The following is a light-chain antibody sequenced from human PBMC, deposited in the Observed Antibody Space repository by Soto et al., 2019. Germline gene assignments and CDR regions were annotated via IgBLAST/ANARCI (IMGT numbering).Light chain of an antibody. Sequence: QSALTQPASVSGSPGQSITISCTGTSSDIGANNYVAWFQQYPGMAPKVMIFEVSNRPAGVSDRFSGSKSGNTASLTISGLQADDEADYHCSSYAGNYTLDFGGGTKLTVL. V-gene: IGLV2-14*01. CDR2: EVS. J-gene: IGLJ2*01. CDR1: SSDIGANNY. CDR3: SSYAGNYTLD.